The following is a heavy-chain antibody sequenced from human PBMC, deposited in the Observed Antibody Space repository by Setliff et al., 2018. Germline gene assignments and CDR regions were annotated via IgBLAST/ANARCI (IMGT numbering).Heavy chain of an antibody. J-gene: IGHJ4*02. CDR2: IGAYNGNT. D-gene: IGHD6-19*01. Sequence: ASVKVSCKASGYTFTNYGVTWVRQAPGQGLEWMGWIGAYNGNTYNAHKFQGRVTMTSDTSTSTAYMELRSLRSDDTAVYYCARVTIAVAGYFDFRGQGTLVTSPQ. CDR1: GYTFTNYG. CDR3: ARVTIAVAGYFDF. V-gene: IGHV1-18*01.